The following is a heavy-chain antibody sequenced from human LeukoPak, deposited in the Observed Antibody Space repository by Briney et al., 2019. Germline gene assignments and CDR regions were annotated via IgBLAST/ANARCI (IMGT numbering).Heavy chain of an antibody. CDR2: INPNNGGT. CDR1: GYTFTGYY. Sequence: ASVKVSCKASGYTFTGYYIHWVRQAPGQGLEWMGWINPNNGGTIYAQKFQGRVTMTRDTSISTAYMELSGLRSDDTAVYYCARGFQLPHPLEDWLDPWGQGTLVTVSS. J-gene: IGHJ5*02. CDR3: ARGFQLPHPLEDWLDP. D-gene: IGHD2-2*01. V-gene: IGHV1-2*02.